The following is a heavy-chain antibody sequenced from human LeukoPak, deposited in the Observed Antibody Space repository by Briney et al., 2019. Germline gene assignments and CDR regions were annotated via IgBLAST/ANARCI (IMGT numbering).Heavy chain of an antibody. V-gene: IGHV1-69-2*01. CDR2: VDPEDGET. CDR3: ATRVGATRRLTGFDP. J-gene: IGHJ5*02. D-gene: IGHD1-26*01. Sequence: GATVKISCKVSGYTFTDYYMHWVQQAPGKGLEWMGLVDPEDGETIYAEKFQGRVTITADTSTDTAYMELSSLRSEDTAVYYCATRVGATRRLTGFDPWGQGTLVTVSS. CDR1: GYTFTDYY.